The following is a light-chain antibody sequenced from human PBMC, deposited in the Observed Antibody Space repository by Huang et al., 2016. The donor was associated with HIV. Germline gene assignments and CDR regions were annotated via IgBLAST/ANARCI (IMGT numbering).Light chain of an antibody. J-gene: IGKJ3*01. V-gene: IGKV4-1*01. CDR2: WAY. CDR3: QQFYTTPFT. Sequence: DILMTQSPDSLAVSLGERATIHCKSSRSVLYSSNNKNYLAWYQQKPGQPPNLLIHWAYSREAGVPNRCSGSGSGTDFTLTISSLQAEDVAVYYCQQFYTTPFTFGPGTKVDIK. CDR1: RSVLYSSNNKNY.